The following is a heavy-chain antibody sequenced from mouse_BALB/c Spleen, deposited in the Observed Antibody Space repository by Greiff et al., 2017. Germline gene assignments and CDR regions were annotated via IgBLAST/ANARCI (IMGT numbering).Heavy chain of an antibody. CDR3: ARNSYYGNYYAMDY. V-gene: IGHV2-2*02. CDR2: IWSGGST. Sequence: QVQLKESGPGLVQPSQSLSITCTVSGFSLTSYGVHWVRQSPGKGLEWLGVIWSGGSTDYNAAFISRLSISKDNSKSQVFFKMNSLQANDTAIYYCARNSYYGNYYAMDYWGQGTSVTVSS. CDR1: GFSLTSYG. J-gene: IGHJ4*01. D-gene: IGHD2-10*01.